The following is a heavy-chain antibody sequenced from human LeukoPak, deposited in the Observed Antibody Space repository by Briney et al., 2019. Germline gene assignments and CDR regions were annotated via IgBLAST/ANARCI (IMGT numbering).Heavy chain of an antibody. J-gene: IGHJ4*02. V-gene: IGHV3-30-3*01. CDR3: ARALYQPRDIVVVPAAISY. CDR1: GFTFSSYA. CDR2: ISYDGSNK. Sequence: GGSLRLSRAASGFTFSSYAMHWVRQAPGKGLEWVAVISYDGSNKYYADSVKGRFTISRDNSKNTLYLQMNSLRAEDTAVYYCARALYQPRDIVVVPAAISYWGQGTLVTVSS. D-gene: IGHD2-2*01.